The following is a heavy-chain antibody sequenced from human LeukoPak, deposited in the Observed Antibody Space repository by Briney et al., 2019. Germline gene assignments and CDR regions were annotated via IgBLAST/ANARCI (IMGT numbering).Heavy chain of an antibody. CDR1: GYTFTSYD. J-gene: IGHJ4*02. Sequence: ASVKVSCKASGYTFTSYDINWVRQATGQGLEWMGWMNPNSGNTGYAQKFQGRVTMTRNTSISTAYMELSSLRSEDTAVYYCATQTRYFDWLFDYWGQGTLVTVSS. V-gene: IGHV1-8*01. CDR3: ATQTRYFDWLFDY. D-gene: IGHD3-9*01. CDR2: MNPNSGNT.